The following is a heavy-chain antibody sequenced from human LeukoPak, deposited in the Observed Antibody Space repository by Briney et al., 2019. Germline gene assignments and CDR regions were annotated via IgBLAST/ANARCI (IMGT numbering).Heavy chain of an antibody. V-gene: IGHV3-74*01. CDR1: GFTFSSYR. D-gene: IGHD4-23*01. CDR2: INNDGRSA. CDR3: ARDLRTPSDTNIAIDY. J-gene: IGHJ4*02. Sequence: GGSLRLSCAASGFTFSSYRMHWVRQGPGKGLVWVSRINNDGRSANYADSVKGRFTISRDNAKNTLYLQMNSLRAEDTAVYYCARDLRTPSDTNIAIDYWGQGTLVTVSS.